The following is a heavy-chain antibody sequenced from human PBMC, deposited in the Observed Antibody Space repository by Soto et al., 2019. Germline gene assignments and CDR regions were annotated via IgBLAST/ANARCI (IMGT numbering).Heavy chain of an antibody. CDR1: GFTFSSYG. Sequence: QVQLVESGGGVVQPGRSLRLSCVASGFTFSSYGMHWVRQAPGKGLEWVVVIWYDGSNKYYADSVKGRFTISRDNSKNTLYLQMNSLRAEDTAVYYCASRSPALDYWGQGTLVTVSS. V-gene: IGHV3-33*03. D-gene: IGHD2-2*01. CDR2: IWYDGSNK. J-gene: IGHJ4*02. CDR3: ASRSPALDY.